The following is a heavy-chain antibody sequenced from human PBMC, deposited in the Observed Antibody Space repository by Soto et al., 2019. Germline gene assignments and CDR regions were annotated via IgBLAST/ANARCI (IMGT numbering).Heavy chain of an antibody. CDR2: IYYRGST. CDR3: ARLGGGYYDSSYYYLFDY. CDR1: GGTISSSSFY. V-gene: IGHV4-39*01. D-gene: IGHD3-22*01. J-gene: IGHJ4*02. Sequence: SETLSLTCTVSGGTISSSSFYWGWVRQPPGKGLEWIGSIYYRGSTYYNSSLKSRVTISVDTSKNQFSLNLNSVTAADTAVYYCARLGGGYYDSSYYYLFDYWGQGTLVTVSS.